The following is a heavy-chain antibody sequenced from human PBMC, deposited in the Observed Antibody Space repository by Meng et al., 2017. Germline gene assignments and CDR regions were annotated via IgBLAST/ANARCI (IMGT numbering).Heavy chain of an antibody. D-gene: IGHD6-13*01. CDR2: MNPNSGNT. CDR3: ARGSSSWITNWFDP. CDR1: GYTFTSYE. V-gene: IGHV1-8*01. J-gene: IGHJ5*02. Sequence: QVQLVQAGAEVKKPGASVKVSCKASGYTFTSYEINWVRQATGQGLEWMGWMNPNSGNTGYVQKFQGRVTMTRNTSISTAYMELSSLRSEDTAVYYCARGSSSWITNWFDPWGQETLVTVSS.